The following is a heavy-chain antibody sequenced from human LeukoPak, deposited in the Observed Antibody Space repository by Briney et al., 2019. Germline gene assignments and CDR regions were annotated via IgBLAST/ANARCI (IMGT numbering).Heavy chain of an antibody. CDR3: AREGGAAARRVNEY. CDR2: IYTSVST. CDR1: GDSISNYY. J-gene: IGHJ4*02. D-gene: IGHD6-13*01. Sequence: SETLSLTCTVSGDSISNYYWNWNRQPPGKGLEWIGYIYTSVSTSYNPSLRGRVTISGDTSKNQFSLKPSSVTAADTAVYYCAREGGAAARRVNEYWGQGTLVTVSS. V-gene: IGHV4-4*09.